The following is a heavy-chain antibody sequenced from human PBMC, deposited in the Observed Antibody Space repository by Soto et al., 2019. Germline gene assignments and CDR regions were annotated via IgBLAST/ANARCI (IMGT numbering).Heavy chain of an antibody. V-gene: IGHV1-18*04. Sequence: SVKVSCKASGYTFTSYGISWVRQAPGQGLEWMGWISAYNGNTNYAQKLQGRVTMTTDTSTSTAYMELRSLRSDDTAVYYCARDGQLWEYYYYYGMDVWGQGTTVTVPS. CDR3: ARDGQLWEYYYYYGMDV. CDR2: ISAYNGNT. CDR1: GYTFTSYG. D-gene: IGHD5-18*01. J-gene: IGHJ6*02.